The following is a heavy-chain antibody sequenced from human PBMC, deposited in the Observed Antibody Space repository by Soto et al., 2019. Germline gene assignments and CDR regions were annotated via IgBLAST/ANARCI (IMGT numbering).Heavy chain of an antibody. CDR1: GFTFNDYS. V-gene: IGHV3-21*01. CDR2: ISSSGTYI. J-gene: IGHJ6*02. Sequence: GGSLRLSCEASGFTFNDYSMDWVRQAPEKGLEWVSSISSSGTYIYYADSVKGRFAISRDNANDVMYLQMDTLRAEDTAVYYCVRAGHVFDVHYYGMDLWGQGTTVTVSS. CDR3: VRAGHVFDVHYYGMDL. D-gene: IGHD3-10*01.